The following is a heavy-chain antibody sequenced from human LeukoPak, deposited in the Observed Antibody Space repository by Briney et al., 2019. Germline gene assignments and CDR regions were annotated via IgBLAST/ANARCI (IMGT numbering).Heavy chain of an antibody. D-gene: IGHD3-22*01. J-gene: IGHJ6*02. CDR2: IYSGGST. CDR1: GFTVSSNY. Sequence: GGSLRLSCAASGFTVSSNYMSWVRQAPGKGLEWVSVIYSGGSTYYADSVKGRFTISRDNSKNTLYLQMNSLRAEDTAVYYCARDNYYDSSGYYSKYYGMDVWGQGTTVTVSS. CDR3: ARDNYYDSSGYYSKYYGMDV. V-gene: IGHV3-53*01.